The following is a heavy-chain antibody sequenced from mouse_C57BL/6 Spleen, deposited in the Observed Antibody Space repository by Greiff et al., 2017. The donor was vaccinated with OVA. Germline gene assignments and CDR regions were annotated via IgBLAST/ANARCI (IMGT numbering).Heavy chain of an antibody. V-gene: IGHV5-16*01. J-gene: IGHJ4*01. CDR2: INYDGSST. CDR1: GFTFSDYY. D-gene: IGHD4-1*02. Sequence: EVQRVESEGGLVQPGSSMKLSCTASGFTFSDYYMAWVRQVPEKGLEWVANINYDGSSTYYLDSLKSRFIISRDNAKNILYLQMSSLKSEDTATYYCARGGQLRMNYAMDYWGQGTSVTVSS. CDR3: ARGGQLRMNYAMDY.